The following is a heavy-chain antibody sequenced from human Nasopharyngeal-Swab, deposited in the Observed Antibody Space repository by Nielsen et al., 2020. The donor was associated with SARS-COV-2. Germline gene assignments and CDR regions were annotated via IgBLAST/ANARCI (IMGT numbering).Heavy chain of an antibody. J-gene: IGHJ4*02. CDR2: INTDATST. V-gene: IGHV3-74*01. CDR3: TRDGYSGSYGGFDS. CDR1: GFTFNSYW. D-gene: IGHD1-26*01. Sequence: GESLKISCAASGFTFNSYWMHWVRQAPGKGLVWVSRINTDATSTSYADSVKGRFTIFRDNAKNMVFLQMNSLTAEDTAIYYCTRDGYSGSYGGFDSWGQGTLVSVSS.